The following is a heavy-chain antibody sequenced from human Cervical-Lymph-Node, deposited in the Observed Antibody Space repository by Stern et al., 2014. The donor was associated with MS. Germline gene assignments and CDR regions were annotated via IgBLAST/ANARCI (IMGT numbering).Heavy chain of an antibody. V-gene: IGHV4-59*01. CDR3: ARGYGGNPIDY. CDR2: IYYSGST. CDR1: GGSFSSYY. D-gene: IGHD4-23*01. J-gene: IGHJ4*02. Sequence: QVQLQESGPGLVKPSETLSLTCTASGGSFSSYYWSWIRKPPGKGLELIVYIYYSGSTNYNPSLKSRVTISVDTSKNQFSLKLSTVAAAATAVYYCARGYGGNPIDYWGQGTLVTVSS.